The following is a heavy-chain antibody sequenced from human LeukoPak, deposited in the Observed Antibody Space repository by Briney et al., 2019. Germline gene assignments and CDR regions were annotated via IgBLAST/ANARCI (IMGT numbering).Heavy chain of an antibody. J-gene: IGHJ4*02. Sequence: GGSLRLSCVASGFPFSGYGMHWVRQAPGKGLEWVAVIWSVGGAEYYADSVKGRFTISRDNSKNTLYLQMNSLRAEDTAVYYCARWQQLVPDYWGQGTLVTVSS. CDR1: GFPFSGYG. CDR3: ARWQQLVPDY. D-gene: IGHD6-13*01. CDR2: IWSVGGAE. V-gene: IGHV3-33*01.